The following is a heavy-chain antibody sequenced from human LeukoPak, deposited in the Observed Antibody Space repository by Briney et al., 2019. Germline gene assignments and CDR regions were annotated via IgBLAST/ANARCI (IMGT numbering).Heavy chain of an antibody. Sequence: LSETLSLTCTVSGGSISSYYWSWIRQPAGKGLEWIGRIYTSGSTNYNPSLKSRVTMSVDTSKNQFSLKLSSVTAADTAVYYCATYSCGSTSCYVDQDAFDIWGQGTMVTVSS. D-gene: IGHD2-2*01. J-gene: IGHJ3*02. CDR2: IYTSGST. CDR3: ATYSCGSTSCYVDQDAFDI. CDR1: GGSISSYY. V-gene: IGHV4-4*07.